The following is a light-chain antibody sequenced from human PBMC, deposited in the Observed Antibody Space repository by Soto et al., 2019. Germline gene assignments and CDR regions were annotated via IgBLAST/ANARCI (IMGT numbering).Light chain of an antibody. CDR1: QSVSTS. J-gene: IGKJ1*01. V-gene: IGKV3-11*01. CDR3: QARDVRPS. Sequence: IVLTQSPVTLALSPGESAVLSCRASQSVSTSLAWYQHKPGQAPRLFIYDASKRAPGIPARFTGSGSGTDFTLTISSLEPEDIAVYYCQARDVRPSFGQGTKVDIK. CDR2: DAS.